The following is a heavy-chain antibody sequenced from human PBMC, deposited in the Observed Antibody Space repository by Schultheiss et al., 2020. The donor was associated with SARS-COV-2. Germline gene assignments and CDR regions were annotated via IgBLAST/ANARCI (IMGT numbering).Heavy chain of an antibody. CDR1: GFTFSSYA. V-gene: IGHV3-30*04. CDR2: ISYDGSNK. CDR3: AREEVGARGQQYGMDV. J-gene: IGHJ6*02. Sequence: GGSLRLSCAASGFTFSSYAMHWVRQAPGKGLEWVAVISYDGSNKYYADSVKGRFTISRDNSKNTLYLQMNSLRAEDTAVYYCAREEVGARGQQYGMDVWGQGTTVTVSS. D-gene: IGHD1-26*01.